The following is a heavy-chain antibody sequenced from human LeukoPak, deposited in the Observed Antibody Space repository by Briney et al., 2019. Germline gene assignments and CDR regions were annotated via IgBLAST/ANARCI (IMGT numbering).Heavy chain of an antibody. CDR1: GYTFTGYL. CDR2: INPYSGDT. D-gene: IGHD3-10*01. Sequence: ASVKVSCTASGYTFTGYLMHWVRQAPGQGLEWMGWINPYSGDTEYAQKFRGRVTMTTDTSTSTAYMELRSLRSDDTAVYYCARDFVVRGVISPFDYWGQGTLVTVSS. J-gene: IGHJ4*02. V-gene: IGHV1-2*02. CDR3: ARDFVVRGVISPFDY.